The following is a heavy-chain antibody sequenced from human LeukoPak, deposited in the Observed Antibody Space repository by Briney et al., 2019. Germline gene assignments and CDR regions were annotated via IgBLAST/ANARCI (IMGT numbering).Heavy chain of an antibody. V-gene: IGHV3-48*01. Sequence: QSGGSLRLSCAASGFIFSSYSMNWVRQAPGKGLEWVSYISSSSSTIYYADSVKGRFTIPRDNAKNSLYLQMNSPQVEDSAVYFCARAGISGYFYPNEYFNHWGPGTRVVVSS. CDR1: GFIFSSYS. CDR3: ARAGISGYFYPNEYFNH. D-gene: IGHD3-22*01. CDR2: ISSSSSTI. J-gene: IGHJ1*01.